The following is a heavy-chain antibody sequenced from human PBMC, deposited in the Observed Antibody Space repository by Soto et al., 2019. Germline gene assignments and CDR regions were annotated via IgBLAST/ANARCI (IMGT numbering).Heavy chain of an antibody. CDR3: ARKGTGYPTDH. Sequence: QVQLVQSGAEVKKPGASVKVSCKASGYTFTNYGITWMRQAPDQGLEWMGWISAYNGNTYYAQKFQGRITITTDASTDTAYMDLRSLRSDDTAVYYCARKGTGYPTDHWGQGTLVTVSS. V-gene: IGHV1-18*01. J-gene: IGHJ5*02. CDR1: GYTFTNYG. CDR2: ISAYNGNT. D-gene: IGHD3-9*01.